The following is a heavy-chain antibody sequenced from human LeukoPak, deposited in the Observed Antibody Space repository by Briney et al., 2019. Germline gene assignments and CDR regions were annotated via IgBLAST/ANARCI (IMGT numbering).Heavy chain of an antibody. Sequence: PGGSLRLSCAASGFTFSSYAMSWVRQAPGKGLEWVSAISGSGGSTYYADSVKGRFTISRDNSKNTLYLQMNSLRAEDTAVCYCAKGRTLQYYAPDYWGQGTLVTVSS. V-gene: IGHV3-23*01. CDR3: AKGRTLQYYAPDY. CDR1: GFTFSSYA. J-gene: IGHJ4*02. CDR2: ISGSGGST. D-gene: IGHD2-2*01.